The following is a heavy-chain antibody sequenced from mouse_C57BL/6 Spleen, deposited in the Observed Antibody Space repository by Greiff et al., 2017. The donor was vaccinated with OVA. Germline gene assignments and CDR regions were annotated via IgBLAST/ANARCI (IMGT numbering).Heavy chain of an antibody. Sequence: VQLKQSGPELVKPGASVKISCKASGYSFTGYYMNWVKQSPEKSLEWIGEINPSTGGTTYNQKFKAKATLTVDKSSSTAYMQLKSLTSEDSAVYYCARSSYWAWFAYWGQGTLVTVSA. CDR2: INPSTGGT. CDR3: ARSSYWAWFAY. CDR1: GYSFTGYY. D-gene: IGHD1-1*01. J-gene: IGHJ3*01. V-gene: IGHV1-42*01.